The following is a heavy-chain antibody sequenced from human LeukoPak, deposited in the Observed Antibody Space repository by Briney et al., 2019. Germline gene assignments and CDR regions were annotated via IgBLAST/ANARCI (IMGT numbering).Heavy chain of an antibody. D-gene: IGHD4-23*01. CDR2: TYYRSKWYN. CDR3: ARVPRWQRAFDL. J-gene: IGHJ3*01. V-gene: IGHV6-1*01. Sequence: SQTLSLTCAISGDSVSSNTASWNWIRQSPSRGLEWLGRTYYRSKWYNDYAVSVKSRLTVNPDTSKNQFSLQLTSVTPEDTAVYYCARVPRWQRAFDLWGQGTMVTVS. CDR1: GDSVSSNTAS.